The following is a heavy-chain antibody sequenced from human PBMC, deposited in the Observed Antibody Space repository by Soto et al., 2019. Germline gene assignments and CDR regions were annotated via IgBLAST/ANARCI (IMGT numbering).Heavy chain of an antibody. J-gene: IGHJ5*02. CDR3: ARGTIVVVPAANVWFDP. V-gene: IGHV1-2*04. Sequence: ASVKVSCKASGYTFTGYDMHWVRQAPGQGLEWMGWINPNSGGTNYAQKFQGWVTMARDTSISTAYMELSRLRSDDTAVYYCARGTIVVVPAANVWFDPWGQGTLVTVSS. CDR2: INPNSGGT. D-gene: IGHD2-2*01. CDR1: GYTFTGYD.